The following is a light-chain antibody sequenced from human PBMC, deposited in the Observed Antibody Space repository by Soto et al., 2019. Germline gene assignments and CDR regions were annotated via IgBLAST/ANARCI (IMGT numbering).Light chain of an antibody. Sequence: EIVMTQSPATLSVSPGERATLSCRASQNVRSNLAWYQQKPAQAPRLLIYGASTRATGVPARFSGSGSGTEFTLTISSLQSEDFAVYYCQQYTDWPLTFGGGTKEDIK. V-gene: IGKV3-15*01. CDR3: QQYTDWPLT. CDR1: QNVRSN. CDR2: GAS. J-gene: IGKJ4*01.